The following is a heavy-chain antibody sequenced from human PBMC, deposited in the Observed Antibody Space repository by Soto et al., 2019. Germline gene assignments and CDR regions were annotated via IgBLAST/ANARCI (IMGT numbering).Heavy chain of an antibody. CDR3: ARARYSSSWYDY. V-gene: IGHV1-2*04. CDR1: GYTFTGSY. Sequence: ASVKVSCKASGYTFTGSYMHWVRQAPGQGLEWMGWINPNSGGTNYAQKFQGWVTMTRDTSISTAYMELSRLRSDDTAVYYCARARYSSSWYDYWGQGTLVTVSS. CDR2: INPNSGGT. D-gene: IGHD6-13*01. J-gene: IGHJ4*02.